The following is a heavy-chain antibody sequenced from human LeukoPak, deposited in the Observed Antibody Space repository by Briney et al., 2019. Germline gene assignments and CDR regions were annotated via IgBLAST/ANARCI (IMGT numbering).Heavy chain of an antibody. CDR3: ARPGQRTDNAGWNHFDY. J-gene: IGHJ4*02. D-gene: IGHD1-1*01. CDR1: GYTFTNYW. Sequence: GESLKISCRGSGYTFTNYWIGWGRQMPGKGLEWMGIIYPGESAARYSPSFQGQVTISVDQSISTTYLQWSSLKASDTAIYYCARPGQRTDNAGWNHFDYWGQGTLVTVSS. V-gene: IGHV5-51*01. CDR2: IYPGESAA.